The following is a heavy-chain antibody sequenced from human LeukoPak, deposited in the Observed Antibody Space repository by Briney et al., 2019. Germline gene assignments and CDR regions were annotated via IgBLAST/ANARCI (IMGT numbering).Heavy chain of an antibody. Sequence: SETLSLTCTVSGYSISCGYYWGWIRQPPGKGLEWIGSIYHSGSTYYNPSLKSRVTISVDTSKNQFSLKLSSVTAADTAVYYCAAQLRGDGYNEIDYWGQGTLVTVSS. CDR1: GYSISCGYY. D-gene: IGHD5-24*01. CDR2: IYHSGST. V-gene: IGHV4-38-2*02. CDR3: AAQLRGDGYNEIDY. J-gene: IGHJ4*02.